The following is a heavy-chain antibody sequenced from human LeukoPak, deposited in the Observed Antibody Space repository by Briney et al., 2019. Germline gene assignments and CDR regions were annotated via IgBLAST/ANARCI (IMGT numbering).Heavy chain of an antibody. Sequence: PGRSLRLSCAASGFTFDDYAMHSVRHTPGKGLEWVSGITWNSDTIDYADSVKGRFTISRDNAKNSLYLQMNSLRAEDTALYYCAKDTTYYYDSSGYDGFDIWGQGTMVTVSS. V-gene: IGHV3-9*01. CDR1: GFTFDDYA. CDR3: AKDTTYYYDSSGYDGFDI. D-gene: IGHD3-22*01. CDR2: ITWNSDTI. J-gene: IGHJ3*02.